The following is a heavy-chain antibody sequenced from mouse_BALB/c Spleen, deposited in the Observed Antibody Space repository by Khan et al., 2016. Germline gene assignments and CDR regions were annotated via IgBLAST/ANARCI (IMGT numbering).Heavy chain of an antibody. Sequence: VQLQQSGPELVKPGASVKISCKASGYTFTDYTMHWVKQSHGKSLEWIGYIYPYNGDTGYNQKFKSKATLTVDNSSSTAAMELRSLTSEDSSVYYCARGSAWCFDVWGAGTTVTVSS. D-gene: IGHD1-3*01. J-gene: IGHJ1*01. V-gene: IGHV1S29*02. CDR2: IYPYNGDT. CDR1: GYTFTDYT. CDR3: ARGSAWCFDV.